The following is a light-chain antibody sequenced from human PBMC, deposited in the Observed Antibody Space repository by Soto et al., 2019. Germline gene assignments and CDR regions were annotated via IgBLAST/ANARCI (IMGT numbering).Light chain of an antibody. CDR3: QQYVSSPWA. V-gene: IGKV3-20*01. J-gene: IGKJ1*01. Sequence: EVVLAQSPGTLSLSPGERATLSCRASQSVTNSFLAWYQQKPGQAPRLLIYGASRRATGIPDRFTGSGSGTDFTLTISRLEPEDFAVYYCQQYVSSPWAFGQGTKAAIK. CDR2: GAS. CDR1: QSVTNSF.